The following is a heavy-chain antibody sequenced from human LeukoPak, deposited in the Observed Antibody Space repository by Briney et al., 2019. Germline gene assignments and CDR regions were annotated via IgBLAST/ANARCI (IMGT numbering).Heavy chain of an antibody. CDR1: GYTFTGYY. CDR3: ARAFTMVRGVKAPHLTN. J-gene: IGHJ4*02. Sequence: ASVKVSCKTSGYTFTGYYMHWVRQAPGQGLEWMGWINPNSGGTNYAQKFQGRVTMTRDTSITTAYMELTSLRSDDTAVYYCARAFTMVRGVKAPHLTNWGQGTLVTVSS. V-gene: IGHV1-2*02. CDR2: INPNSGGT. D-gene: IGHD3-10*01.